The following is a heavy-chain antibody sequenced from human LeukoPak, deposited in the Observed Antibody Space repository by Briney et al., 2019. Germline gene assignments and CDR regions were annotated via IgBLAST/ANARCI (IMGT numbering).Heavy chain of an antibody. D-gene: IGHD1-20*01. CDR2: IYPGDSDT. CDR3: ARLSLTGPSTWGSFDY. Sequence: GESLQISCKGSGYSFTSYWIGWVRQMPGKGLEWMGIIYPGDSDTRYSPSFQGQVTISADKSISTAYLQWSSLKASDTAMYYCARLSLTGPSTWGSFDYWGQGTLVTVSS. CDR1: GYSFTSYW. J-gene: IGHJ4*02. V-gene: IGHV5-51*01.